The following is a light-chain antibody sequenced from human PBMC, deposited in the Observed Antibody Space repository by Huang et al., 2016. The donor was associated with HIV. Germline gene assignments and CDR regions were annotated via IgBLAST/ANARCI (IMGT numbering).Light chain of an antibody. CDR2: SAS. Sequence: IQMTQSPTSLSASVGDRVSITCRASQSISNYLNWYQQKPVKAPKLLSSSASSLHSGVPSRFSGSGSGTDFTLTIKCLHLDDFATYYCQQSYSALSSFGPGTRL. V-gene: IGKV1-39*01. CDR1: QSISNY. J-gene: IGKJ5*01. CDR3: QQSYSALSS.